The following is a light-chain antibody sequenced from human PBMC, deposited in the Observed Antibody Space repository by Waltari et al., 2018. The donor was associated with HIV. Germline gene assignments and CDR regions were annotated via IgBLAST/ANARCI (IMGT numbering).Light chain of an antibody. CDR3: SSYAGIDNYV. CDR2: EVS. CDR1: SSDVGGYNY. J-gene: IGLJ1*01. Sequence: QSALTQPPSTSGSPGQSVAISCTGTSSDVGGYNYVSWYQQHPGKAPKPLIYEVSKLPLGVSDRLSGSSSGNTASLTVSGLQAEYEADYYCSSYAGIDNYVFGSGTKVSVL. V-gene: IGLV2-8*01.